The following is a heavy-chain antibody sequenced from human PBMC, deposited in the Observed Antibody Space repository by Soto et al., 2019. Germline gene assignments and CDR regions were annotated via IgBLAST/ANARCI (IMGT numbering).Heavy chain of an antibody. J-gene: IGHJ3*02. CDR1: GFTFSSYA. Sequence: PGGSLRLSCAASGFTFSSYAMHWVRQAPGKGLEWVAVISYDGSNKYYADSVKGRFTISRDDSKNTLYLQMNSLRAEDTAVYYCARDREEHCSGGSCYSFLSSAFDIWGQGTMVTVSS. CDR2: ISYDGSNK. V-gene: IGHV3-30-3*01. D-gene: IGHD2-15*01. CDR3: ARDREEHCSGGSCYSFLSSAFDI.